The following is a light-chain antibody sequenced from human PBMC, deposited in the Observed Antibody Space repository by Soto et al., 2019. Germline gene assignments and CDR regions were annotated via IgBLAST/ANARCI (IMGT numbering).Light chain of an antibody. V-gene: IGLV1-40*01. CDR1: SSNIGAGYD. CDR2: GNN. Sequence: QTVVTQPPSVSGAPGQRVTISCTGSSSNIGAGYDVHWYQQLPGTAPKLLIYGNNNRPSGVPDRFSGSKSGTSASLAITGLQAEDEADYYCQSFDTSPGVFGTGTKVTVL. J-gene: IGLJ1*01. CDR3: QSFDTSPGV.